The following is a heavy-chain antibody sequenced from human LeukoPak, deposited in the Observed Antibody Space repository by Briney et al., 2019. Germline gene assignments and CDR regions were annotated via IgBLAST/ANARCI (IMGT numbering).Heavy chain of an antibody. CDR1: GGSMNNHY. CDR2: IYSSGTT. Sequence: SETLFLTCTVSGGSMNNHYWTWIRQPPGKGLELIGHIYSSGTTAYTPSLKSRVTMSIDTSKNQFSLNVFSVTAADSAVYYCARFNSGCSEASCYVHYWGQGTLVTVSS. V-gene: IGHV4-59*11. J-gene: IGHJ4*02. CDR3: ARFNSGCSEASCYVHY. D-gene: IGHD2-2*01.